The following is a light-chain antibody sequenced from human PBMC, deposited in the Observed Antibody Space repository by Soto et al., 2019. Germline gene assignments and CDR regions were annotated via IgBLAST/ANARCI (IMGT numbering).Light chain of an antibody. Sequence: EIVLTQSPAALSLSPGERATLSCRASQSASSYLAWYQQKPGQAPRLLIYDASNRATGIPARFSGSGSGTDFTLTISRLEPEDFAVYYCHQRSNWPLTFGGGTKVEIK. CDR1: QSASSY. J-gene: IGKJ4*01. CDR2: DAS. V-gene: IGKV3-11*01. CDR3: HQRSNWPLT.